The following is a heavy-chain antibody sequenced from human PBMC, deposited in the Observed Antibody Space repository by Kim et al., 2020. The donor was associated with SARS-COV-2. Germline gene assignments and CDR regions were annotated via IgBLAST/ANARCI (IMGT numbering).Heavy chain of an antibody. V-gene: IGHV3-53*01. D-gene: IGHD6-13*01. CDR3: ARDPPMPAAGRVSDYT. CDR2: IYSGGST. CDR1: GFTVSSNY. J-gene: IGHJ5*02. Sequence: GGSLRLSCAASGFTVSSNYMSWVRQAPGKGLEWVSVIYSGGSTYYADSVKGRFTISRDNSKNTLYLQMNSLRAEDTAVYYCARDPPMPAAGRVSDYTWGQGTLVTVSS.